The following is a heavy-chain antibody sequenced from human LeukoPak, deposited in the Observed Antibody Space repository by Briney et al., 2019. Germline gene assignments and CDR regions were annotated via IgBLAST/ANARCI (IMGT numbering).Heavy chain of an antibody. J-gene: IGHJ3*02. V-gene: IGHV3-30*04. CDR3: ARTYCSGGSCGAFDI. CDR2: ISYDGSNK. CDR1: GCTFSSYA. Sequence: GGSLRLSCAASGCTFSSYAMHWVRQAPGKGLEWVAVISYDGSNKYYADSVKGRFTISKDNSKNTLYLQMNSLRAEDTAVYYCARTYCSGGSCGAFDIWGQGTMVTVSS. D-gene: IGHD2-15*01.